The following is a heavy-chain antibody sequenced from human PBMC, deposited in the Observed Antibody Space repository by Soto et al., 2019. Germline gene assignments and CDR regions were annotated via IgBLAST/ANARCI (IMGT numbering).Heavy chain of an antibody. CDR1: GLSFRGTW. CDR3: AIPPGQIVGAPWPSS. V-gene: IGHV3-15*01. CDR2: IKSKTYGETT. J-gene: IGHJ4*02. D-gene: IGHD1-26*01. Sequence: EVQLVESGGGLVQPGESLRLSCTTSGLSFRGTWMYWVRQAPGKGPEWVGRIKSKTYGETTDYSSPVRGRFTISRDDSKSALYLQMDNLRTDDTAVYYCAIPPGQIVGAPWPSSWGQGTLVTVSS.